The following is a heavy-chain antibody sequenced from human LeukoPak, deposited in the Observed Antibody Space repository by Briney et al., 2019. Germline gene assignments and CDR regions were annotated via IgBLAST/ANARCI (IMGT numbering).Heavy chain of an antibody. J-gene: IGHJ4*02. CDR1: GGSISSGDYY. V-gene: IGHV4-30-4*01. Sequence: PSETLSLTCTVSGGSISSGDYYWSWLRQPPGKGLEWIGYIYYSGSTYYNPSLKSRVTISVDTSKNQFSLKLSSVTAADTAVYYCARTGGYYYDSNGYYYGYWGQGTLVTVSS. CDR3: ARTGGYYYDSNGYYYGY. D-gene: IGHD3-22*01. CDR2: IYYSGST.